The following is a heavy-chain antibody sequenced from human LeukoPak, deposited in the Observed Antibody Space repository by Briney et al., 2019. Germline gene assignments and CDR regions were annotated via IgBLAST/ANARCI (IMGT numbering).Heavy chain of an antibody. CDR3: ARDSLTGTTKPLDY. D-gene: IGHD1-7*01. CDR1: GGSISSYY. V-gene: IGHV4-39*07. Sequence: NPSETLSLTCTVSGGSISSYYWGWIRQPPGKGLEWIGSIYYSGSTYYNPSLKSRVTISVDTSKNQFSLKLSSVTAADTAVYYCARDSLTGTTKPLDYWGQGTLVTVSS. CDR2: IYYSGST. J-gene: IGHJ4*02.